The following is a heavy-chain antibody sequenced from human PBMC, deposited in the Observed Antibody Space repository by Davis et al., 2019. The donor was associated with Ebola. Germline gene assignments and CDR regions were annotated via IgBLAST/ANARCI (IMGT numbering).Heavy chain of an antibody. CDR2: ISYDGSNK. CDR1: GFTFSSYG. D-gene: IGHD3-3*01. Sequence: PGGSLRLSCAASGFTFSSYGMHWVRQAPGKGLEWVAVISYDGSNKYYADSVKGRFTISRDNSKNTLYLQMNSLRAEDTAVYYCARALEWLSLVDYWGQGTLVTVSS. J-gene: IGHJ4*02. CDR3: ARALEWLSLVDY. V-gene: IGHV3-30*03.